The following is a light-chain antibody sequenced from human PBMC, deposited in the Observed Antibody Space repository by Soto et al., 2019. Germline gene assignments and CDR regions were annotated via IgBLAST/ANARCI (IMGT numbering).Light chain of an antibody. Sequence: QSVLTQPPSVSGAPGQRVTISCTGSSSNIGAGYDVHWYQQLPETAPKLLIYGNSNRPSGVPDRFSGSKSGTSASLAITGLQAEDEADYYCQSYDSSLSVLYVFGTGTKLTVL. J-gene: IGLJ1*01. V-gene: IGLV1-40*01. CDR2: GNS. CDR3: QSYDSSLSVLYV. CDR1: SSNIGAGYD.